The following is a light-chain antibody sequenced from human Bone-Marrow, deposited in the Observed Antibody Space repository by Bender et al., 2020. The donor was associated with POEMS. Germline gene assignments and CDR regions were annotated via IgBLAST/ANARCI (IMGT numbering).Light chain of an antibody. J-gene: IGLJ2*01. CDR1: KLGDKH. CDR2: QDS. V-gene: IGLV3-1*01. Sequence: SYEVTQPPSVSVSPGQTASITCSGDKLGDKHACWFQQKPGQSPVLVIYQDSKRPSGIPERFSGSSSGNTATLTITGSQATDEADYYCQTWDSSIVIFGGGTKLTVL. CDR3: QTWDSSIVI.